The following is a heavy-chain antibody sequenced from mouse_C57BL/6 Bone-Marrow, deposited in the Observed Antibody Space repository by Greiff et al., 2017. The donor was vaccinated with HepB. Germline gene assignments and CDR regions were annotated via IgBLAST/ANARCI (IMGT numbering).Heavy chain of an antibody. CDR3: VRQGGNYSYYFDY. D-gene: IGHD2-1*01. CDR2: IRSKSNNYAT. V-gene: IGHV10-1*01. CDR1: GFSFNTYA. Sequence: EVKLVESGGGLVQPKGSLKLSCAASGFSFNTYAMNWVRQAPGKGLEWVARIRSKSNNYATYYADSVKDRFTISRDDSESMLYLQMNNLKTEDTAMYYCVRQGGNYSYYFDYWGQGTTLTVSS. J-gene: IGHJ2*01.